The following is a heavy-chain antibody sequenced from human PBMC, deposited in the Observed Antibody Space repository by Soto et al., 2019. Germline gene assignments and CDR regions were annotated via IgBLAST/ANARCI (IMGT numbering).Heavy chain of an antibody. J-gene: IGHJ4*02. CDR3: AKKNGGQRPCDS. CDR2: ITGSGADT. CDR1: GFTFSRYS. V-gene: IGHV3-23*01. Sequence: EVQLLESGGGLVQPGGSLRLSCAASGFTFSRYSMSWVRQAPGKGLEWVSVITGSGADTYYADSVKGRFTISRDNSKNTLYLQMNSLRAEDTAVYYCAKKNGGQRPCDSWGQGTLVNVSS. D-gene: IGHD1-1*01.